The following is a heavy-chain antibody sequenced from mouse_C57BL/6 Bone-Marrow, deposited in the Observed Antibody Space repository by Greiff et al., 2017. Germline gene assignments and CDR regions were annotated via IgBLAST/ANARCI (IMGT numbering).Heavy chain of an antibody. Sequence: QVQLQQPGAELVKPGASVKLSCKASGYTFTSYWMHWVKQRPGQGLEWIGMIHPTSGSTNYNEKFKSKATLTVDKSSSTAYMQLSSLTSEDSAVYYCARSRIYYYGSPYAMDYWGQGTSVTVSS. D-gene: IGHD1-1*01. V-gene: IGHV1-64*01. CDR1: GYTFTSYW. CDR2: IHPTSGST. J-gene: IGHJ4*01. CDR3: ARSRIYYYGSPYAMDY.